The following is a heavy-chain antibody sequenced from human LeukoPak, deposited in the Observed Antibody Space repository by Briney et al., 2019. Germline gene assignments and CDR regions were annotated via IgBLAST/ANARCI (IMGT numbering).Heavy chain of an antibody. D-gene: IGHD4-17*01. J-gene: IGHJ4*02. CDR3: AKGLLTVTDY. CDR2: ISGSGGST. CDR1: GFTVSSNY. Sequence: GGSLRLSCAASGFTVSSNYMSWVRQAPGKGLEWVSAISGSGGSTYYADSVKGRFTISRDNSKNTLYLQMNSLRAEDTAVYYCAKGLLTVTDYWGQGTLVTVSS. V-gene: IGHV3-23*01.